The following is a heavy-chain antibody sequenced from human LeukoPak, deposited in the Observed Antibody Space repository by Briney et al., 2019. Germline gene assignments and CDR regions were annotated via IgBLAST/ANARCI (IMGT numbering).Heavy chain of an antibody. Sequence: SETLSLTCTVSGGSISSGGYYWSWIRQHPGKGLEWIGYIFHSGSSYYNPSLQSRVAISVDTSKNQFSLRLSSVTAADTAVYYCARWGSSRSGVGGLDYWGQGTLVTVSS. CDR3: ARWGSSRSGVGGLDY. CDR2: IFHSGSS. D-gene: IGHD6-13*01. V-gene: IGHV4-31*03. J-gene: IGHJ4*02. CDR1: GGSISSGGYY.